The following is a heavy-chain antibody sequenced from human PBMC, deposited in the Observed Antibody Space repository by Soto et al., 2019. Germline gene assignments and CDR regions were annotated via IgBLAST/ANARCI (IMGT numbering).Heavy chain of an antibody. CDR2: IYYSGST. Sequence: SETLSLTCTVSGGSISSYYWSWIRQPPGKGLEWIGYIYYSGSTNYNPSLKSRVTISVDTSKNQFSLKLSSVTAADTAVYYCARGNSDLDYWGQGTLVTVSS. J-gene: IGHJ4*02. CDR1: GGSISSYY. D-gene: IGHD3-10*01. CDR3: ARGNSDLDY. V-gene: IGHV4-59*01.